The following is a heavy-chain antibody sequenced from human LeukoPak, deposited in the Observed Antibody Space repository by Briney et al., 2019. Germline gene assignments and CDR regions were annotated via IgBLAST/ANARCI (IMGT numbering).Heavy chain of an antibody. J-gene: IGHJ4*02. CDR3: APEGGSSYDY. V-gene: IGHV3-74*01. Sequence: GGSLRLSCAASGFTFSTYWMHWVRHVPGKGLVWVSRINSDGSTADYADAVKGRFTISRDNAKNTLYLEMNSLRAEDTALYYCAPEGGSSYDYWGQGTLVTVSS. CDR2: INSDGSTA. D-gene: IGHD5-18*01. CDR1: GFTFSTYW.